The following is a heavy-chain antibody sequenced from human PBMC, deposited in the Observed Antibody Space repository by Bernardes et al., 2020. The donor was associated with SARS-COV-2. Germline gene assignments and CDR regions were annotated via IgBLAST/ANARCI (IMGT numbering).Heavy chain of an antibody. V-gene: IGHV1-18*01. CDR2: ISAYNGNT. Sequence: ASVKVSCKASGYTFSSYGISWVRQAPGQGLEWMGWISAYNGNTNYAQKLQGRVTMTTDTSTSTAYMELRSLRSDDTAVYYCARRLLLATVTAPVGMDVWGQGTTVTVSS. CDR1: GYTFSSYG. J-gene: IGHJ6*02. CDR3: ARRLLLATVTAPVGMDV. D-gene: IGHD4-17*01.